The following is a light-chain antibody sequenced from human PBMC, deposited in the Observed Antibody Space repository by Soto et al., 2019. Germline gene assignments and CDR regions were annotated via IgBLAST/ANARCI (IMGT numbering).Light chain of an antibody. V-gene: IGLV2-8*01. CDR2: DVS. J-gene: IGLJ1*01. CDR1: SSDVGGYDF. CDR3: SSFVGGNIYV. Sequence: QSALTQPPSASGSPGQSVTISCTGTSSDVGGYDFVAWHQQHPGKAPRLMIYDVSKRPSGVPDRLSGSKSGYTASLTVSGLQAEDEADYYCSSFVGGNIYVFGTGTKLTVL.